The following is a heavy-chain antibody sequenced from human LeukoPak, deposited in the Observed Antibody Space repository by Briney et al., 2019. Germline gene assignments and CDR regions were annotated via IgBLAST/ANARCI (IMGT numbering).Heavy chain of an antibody. CDR3: AXXVFPSNLLSRLSYYMDV. CDR2: INHSGST. Sequence: SETLSLTCAVYGGSFRGYYWSWIRQPPGKGLEWIGEINHSGSTNYNPSLKSRVTISVDTSKNQFSLKLSSVTAADTAVYYCAXXVFPSNLLSRLSYYMDVXXKGXXXTVS. V-gene: IGHV4-34*01. J-gene: IGHJ6*03. CDR1: GGSFRGYY. D-gene: IGHD3-16*02.